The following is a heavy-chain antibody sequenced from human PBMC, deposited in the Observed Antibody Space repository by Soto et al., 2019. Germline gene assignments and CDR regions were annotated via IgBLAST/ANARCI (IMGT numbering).Heavy chain of an antibody. CDR1: GYTFTSYA. CDR2: INAGNGNT. CDR3: ARDRVVGATLMRWFDP. J-gene: IGHJ5*02. D-gene: IGHD1-26*01. V-gene: IGHV1-3*01. Sequence: ASVKVSCNASGYTFTSYAMHWVRQAPGQRLEWMGWINAGNGNTKYSQKFQGRVIITRDTSASTAYMELSSLRSEDTAVYYCARDRVVGATLMRWFDPWGQGTLVTVSS.